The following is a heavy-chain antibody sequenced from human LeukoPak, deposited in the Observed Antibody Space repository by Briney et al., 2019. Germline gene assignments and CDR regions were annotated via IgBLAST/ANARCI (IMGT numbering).Heavy chain of an antibody. CDR1: GYTFTGYY. V-gene: IGHV1-46*01. J-gene: IGHJ4*02. CDR2: INPSGGST. D-gene: IGHD3-22*01. CDR3: ARDSAYYYDSSGYYPLNY. Sequence: ASVKVSCKASGYTFTGYYMHWVRQAPGQGLEWMGIINPSGGSTSYAQKFQGRVTMTRDMSTSTVYMELSSLRSEDTAVYYCARDSAYYYDSSGYYPLNYWGQGTLATVSS.